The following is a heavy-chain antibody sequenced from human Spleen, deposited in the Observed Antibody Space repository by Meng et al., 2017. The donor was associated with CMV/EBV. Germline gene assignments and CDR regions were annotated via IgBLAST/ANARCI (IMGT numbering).Heavy chain of an antibody. CDR3: ARDVSGAFDY. Sequence: GESLKISCATSGFTFSSHSLNWVRQAPGKGLEWVSTISSSGVDTYYADSLKGRFTISRDNAKSSLYLQMNSLRAEDTAVYYCARDVSGAFDYWGQGTLVTVSS. D-gene: IGHD2-15*01. V-gene: IGHV3-21*01. CDR2: ISSSGVDT. J-gene: IGHJ4*02. CDR1: GFTFSSHS.